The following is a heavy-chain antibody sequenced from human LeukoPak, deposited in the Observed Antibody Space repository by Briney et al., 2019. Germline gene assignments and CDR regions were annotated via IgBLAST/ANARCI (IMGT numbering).Heavy chain of an antibody. D-gene: IGHD6-19*01. CDR1: GGSISSYY. Sequence: SETLSLTCTVSGGSISSYYWSWIRQPPGKGPEWIGYIYYSGSTNYNPSLKSRVTISVDTSKNQFSLKLSSVTAADTAVYYCARWRAVAGSYYFDYWGQGTLVTVSS. J-gene: IGHJ4*02. V-gene: IGHV4-59*08. CDR3: ARWRAVAGSYYFDY. CDR2: IYYSGST.